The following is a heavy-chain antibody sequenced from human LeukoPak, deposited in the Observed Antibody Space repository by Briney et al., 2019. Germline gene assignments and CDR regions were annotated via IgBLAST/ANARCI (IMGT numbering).Heavy chain of an antibody. CDR3: ARAYYDSSGYPMDYYYYMDV. Sequence: ASVKVSCKASGYTFTGYYMNWVRQAPGQGLEWMGWINPNSGGTNYAQKFQGRVTMTRDTSISTAYMELSRLRSDDTAVYYCARAYYDSSGYPMDYYYYMDVWGKGTTVTVSS. V-gene: IGHV1-2*02. J-gene: IGHJ6*03. CDR1: GYTFTGYY. CDR2: INPNSGGT. D-gene: IGHD3-22*01.